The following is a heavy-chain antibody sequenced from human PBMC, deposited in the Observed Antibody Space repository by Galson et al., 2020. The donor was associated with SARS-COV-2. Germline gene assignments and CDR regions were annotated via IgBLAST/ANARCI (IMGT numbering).Heavy chain of an antibody. V-gene: IGHV4-38-2*01. CDR2: FYHSGNT. CDR1: GYSINSGYY. Sequence: SETLSLTCSVSGYSINSGYYWGWIRQPPGKGLEWIGSFYHSGNTYYNPSLNSRVTISVDTSKNHFSLKVTSVTAADTAVYYCGRHSQVTYTANWYSPLANWGQGTQVTVSS. D-gene: IGHD2-21*02. J-gene: IGHJ4*02. CDR3: GRHSQVTYTANWYSPLAN.